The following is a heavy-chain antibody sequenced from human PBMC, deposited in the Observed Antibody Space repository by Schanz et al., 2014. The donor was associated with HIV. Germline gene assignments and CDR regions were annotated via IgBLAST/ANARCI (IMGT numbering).Heavy chain of an antibody. V-gene: IGHV3-11*04. D-gene: IGHD3-10*01. J-gene: IGHJ6*02. CDR2: ISGGGGRT. CDR3: ARGSGPYYYYYGMDV. CDR1: GITFSDYY. Sequence: QVQLVESGGGLVKSGGSLRLSCAASGITFSDYYMSWIRQAPGKGLEWVSIISGGGGRTYYADSVKGRFTISRDNSKNTLYLQMNSLRAEDTAVYYCARGSGPYYYYYGMDVWGQGTTVTVSS.